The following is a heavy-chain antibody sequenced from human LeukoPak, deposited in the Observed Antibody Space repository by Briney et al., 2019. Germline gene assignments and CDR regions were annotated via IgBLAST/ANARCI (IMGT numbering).Heavy chain of an antibody. Sequence: SETLSLTCAVYGGSFSGYYWSWIRQPPGKGLEWIGEINHSGSTNYNPSLTSRVTISVDTSKNQFSLKLSSVTAADTAVYYCARGPSSTVVTYFDYWGQGTLVTVSS. V-gene: IGHV4-34*01. J-gene: IGHJ4*02. D-gene: IGHD4-23*01. CDR2: INHSGST. CDR1: GGSFSGYY. CDR3: ARGPSSTVVTYFDY.